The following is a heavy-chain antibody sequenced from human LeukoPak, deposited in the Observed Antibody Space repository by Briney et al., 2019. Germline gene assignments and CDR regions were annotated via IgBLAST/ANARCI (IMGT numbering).Heavy chain of an antibody. CDR2: IKQDGSEK. Sequence: PGGSLRRSCAASGFTFSSYWMSWVRQAPGKGLEWVANIKQDGSEKYYVDSVKGRFTISRDNAENSLYLQMNSLRAEDTAVYYCARDRLVSNFLGYYYYGMDVWGQGTTVTVSS. J-gene: IGHJ6*02. D-gene: IGHD4-11*01. V-gene: IGHV3-7*01. CDR1: GFTFSSYW. CDR3: ARDRLVSNFLGYYYYGMDV.